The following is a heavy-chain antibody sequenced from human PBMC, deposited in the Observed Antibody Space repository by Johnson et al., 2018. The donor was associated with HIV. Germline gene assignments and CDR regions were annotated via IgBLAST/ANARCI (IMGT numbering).Heavy chain of an antibody. Sequence: VQLVESGGGLVKPGGSLRLSCAASGFTFSHAWMTWVRQAPGKGLEWVGRIKSKTDGGTTNYAAPVKGRFTISRDDSKTTLYLQMNSLKTEDTAVYYCTTVAESSGSMYAFDIWGQGTMLTVSS. V-gene: IGHV3-15*01. CDR2: IKSKTDGGTT. CDR1: GFTFSHAW. J-gene: IGHJ3*02. D-gene: IGHD6-25*01. CDR3: TTVAESSGSMYAFDI.